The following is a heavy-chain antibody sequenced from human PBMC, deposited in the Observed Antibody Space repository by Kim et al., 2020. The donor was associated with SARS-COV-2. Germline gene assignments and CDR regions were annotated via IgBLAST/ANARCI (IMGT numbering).Heavy chain of an antibody. CDR3: TRGPRSGSFAY. D-gene: IGHD1-26*01. CDR1: GFNFGDYA. CDR2: IRSKGYGGTT. J-gene: IGHJ4*02. Sequence: GGSLRLSCTTSGFNFGDYAMSWFRQAPGKGLEWVSSIRSKGYGGTTEYAASVAGRFAISRDDSRSIAYLQMNSLTIEDTALYFCTRGPRSGSFAYWGQGALVTVSS. V-gene: IGHV3-49*03.